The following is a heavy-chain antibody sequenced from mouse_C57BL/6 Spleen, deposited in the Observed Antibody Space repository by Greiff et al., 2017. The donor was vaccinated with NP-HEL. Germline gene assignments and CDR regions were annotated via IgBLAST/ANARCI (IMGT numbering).Heavy chain of an antibody. D-gene: IGHD2-4*01. CDR1: GYTFTSYW. V-gene: IGHV1-52*01. CDR3: ARRPIYYDYEGVYFDY. J-gene: IGHJ2*01. CDR2: IDPSDSET. Sequence: VQLQQPGAELVRPGSSVKLSCKASGYTFTSYWMHWVKQRPIQGLEWIGNIDPSDSETHYNQKFKDKATLTVDKSSSTAYMQLSSLTSEDSAVYYCARRPIYYDYEGVYFDYWGQGTTLTVSS.